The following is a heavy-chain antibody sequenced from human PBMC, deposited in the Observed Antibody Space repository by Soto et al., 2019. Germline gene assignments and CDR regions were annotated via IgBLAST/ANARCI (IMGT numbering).Heavy chain of an antibody. V-gene: IGHV4-4*02. CDR3: ARADSVMVEKGFDL. Sequence: SSTXSLTCYFSVSSINIDTFCTCFRQSPGKGLEWIGEIYHNGRSFDNPSLKGRVTISIDKSNNQFSLNLTSVTAADTAVYYCARADSVMVEKGFDLWGQGTLVTVSS. J-gene: IGHJ4*02. CDR1: VSSINIDTF. D-gene: IGHD3-10*01. CDR2: IYHNGRS.